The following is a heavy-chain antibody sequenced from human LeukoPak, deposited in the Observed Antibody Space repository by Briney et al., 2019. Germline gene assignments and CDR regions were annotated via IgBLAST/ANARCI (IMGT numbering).Heavy chain of an antibody. V-gene: IGHV3-66*01. D-gene: IGHD6-13*01. CDR2: IYSGGST. CDR1: GFTFSSYS. J-gene: IGHJ5*02. CDR3: ARAPFGSSCYMFGWFDP. Sequence: GGSLRLSCAASGFTFSSYSMNWVRQAPGKGLEWVSVIYSGGSTYYADSVKGRFTISRDNSKNTLYLQMNSLRAEDTAVYYCARAPFGSSCYMFGWFDPWGQGTLVTVSS.